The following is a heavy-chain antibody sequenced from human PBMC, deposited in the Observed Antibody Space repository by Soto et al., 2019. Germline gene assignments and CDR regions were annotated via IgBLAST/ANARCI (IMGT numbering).Heavy chain of an antibody. D-gene: IGHD6-19*01. CDR3: ARHGVYSSGWLPPNCFDP. Sequence: QLQLQESGPGLVKPSETLSLTCSVSGGSISSISTYFWGWIRQPPKKGLEWVGNIYYSGNTYYNPSLKSRVTISVDTSKNQCSLKLSSVTAADTAVYYCARHGVYSSGWLPPNCFDPWGQGTLVTVSS. V-gene: IGHV4-39*01. CDR1: GGSISSISTYF. CDR2: IYYSGNT. J-gene: IGHJ5*02.